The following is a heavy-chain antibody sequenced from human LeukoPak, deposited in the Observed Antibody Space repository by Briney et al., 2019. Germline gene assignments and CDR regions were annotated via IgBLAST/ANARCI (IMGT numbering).Heavy chain of an antibody. Sequence: GASVKVSCKASGGTFSSYAISWVRQAPRQGLEWMGRIIPILGIANYAQKFQGRVTITADKSTSTAYMELSSLRSEDTAVYYCARVTTVAAAVANFDYWGQGTLVTVSS. CDR1: GGTFSSYA. CDR3: ARVTTVAAAVANFDY. CDR2: IIPILGIA. V-gene: IGHV1-69*04. J-gene: IGHJ4*02. D-gene: IGHD6-13*01.